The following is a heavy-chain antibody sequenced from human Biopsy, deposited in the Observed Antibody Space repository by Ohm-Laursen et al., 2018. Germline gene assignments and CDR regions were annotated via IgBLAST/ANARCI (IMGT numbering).Heavy chain of an antibody. J-gene: IGHJ3*02. D-gene: IGHD3-22*01. CDR3: GRREVVITHDAFDT. V-gene: IGHV4-4*07. Sequence: SDTLSLTCNVSGGDINNYYWSWIRQPAGKGLEWIGRIYPGGSTNYNPSLKSRVTILVDTSKNQFSLKLNSVTAADTAVYYCGRREVVITHDAFDTWGQGTMVTVSS. CDR2: IYPGGST. CDR1: GGDINNYY.